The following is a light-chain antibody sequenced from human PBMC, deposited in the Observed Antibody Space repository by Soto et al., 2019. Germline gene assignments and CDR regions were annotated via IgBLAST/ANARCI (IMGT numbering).Light chain of an antibody. J-gene: IGLJ1*01. CDR1: SSDVGYYNY. Sequence: QSALTQPASVSGSPGQSITISCTGTSSDVGYYNYVSWYQQHPGKAPKLMIYDVRNRPSGVSNRFSGSKSGNTASLTISGLQAEDEADYYCSSYTSSSPYVFGTGTKLTLL. CDR3: SSYTSSSPYV. V-gene: IGLV2-14*03. CDR2: DVR.